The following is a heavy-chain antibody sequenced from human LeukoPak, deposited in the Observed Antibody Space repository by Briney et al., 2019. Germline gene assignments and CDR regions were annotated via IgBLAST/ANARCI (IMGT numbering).Heavy chain of an antibody. J-gene: IGHJ6*02. Sequence: GGSLRLSCAASGFTFSSYAMSWVRQAPGKGLEWVSAISGSGGSTYYADSVKGRFTISRDNAKYTLYLQMNSLRVEDTAVYYCAGDQGELDIVVVTAIILGYYGMDVWGQGTTVTVSS. CDR1: GFTFSSYA. CDR2: ISGSGGST. CDR3: AGDQGELDIVVVTAIILGYYGMDV. D-gene: IGHD2-21*02. V-gene: IGHV3-23*01.